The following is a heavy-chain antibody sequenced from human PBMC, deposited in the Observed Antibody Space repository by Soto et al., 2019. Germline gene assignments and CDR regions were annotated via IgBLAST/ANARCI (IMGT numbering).Heavy chain of an antibody. V-gene: IGHV3-43D*04. CDR2: ISWDGGST. CDR3: AKGITIFGVGPDAFDI. D-gene: IGHD3-3*01. Sequence: GGSLRLSCAASGFTFDDYAMHWVRQAPGKGLEWVSLISWDGGSTYYADSVKGRFTISRDNSKNSLYLQMNSLRAGDTALYYCAKGITIFGVGPDAFDIWGQGTMVTVSS. CDR1: GFTFDDYA. J-gene: IGHJ3*02.